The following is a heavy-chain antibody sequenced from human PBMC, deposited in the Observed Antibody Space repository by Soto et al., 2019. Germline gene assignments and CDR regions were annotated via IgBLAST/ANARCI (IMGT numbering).Heavy chain of an antibody. V-gene: IGHV6-1*01. Sequence: QVQLQQSGPGLVKPSQTLSLTCAISGDSVSSNSAAWNWIRQSPSRGLEWLGRTYYRSKWYNDYAVSVKSRITINPDTSKNQFSLQLNSVTPEDTAVYYCAREGTNWNYPDYYGMDVWGQGTTVTVSS. CDR1: GDSVSSNSAA. CDR3: AREGTNWNYPDYYGMDV. D-gene: IGHD1-7*01. CDR2: TYYRSKWYN. J-gene: IGHJ6*02.